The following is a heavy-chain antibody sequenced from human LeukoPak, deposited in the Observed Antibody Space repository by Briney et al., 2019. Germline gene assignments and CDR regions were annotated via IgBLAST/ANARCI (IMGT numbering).Heavy chain of an antibody. V-gene: IGHV1-2*02. CDR2: INPNSGGT. D-gene: IGHD1-20*01. J-gene: IGHJ6*02. CDR3: AISITNPWNDYCYGMDV. Sequence: ASVKVSCKASGYTFTGCYMHWVRQAPGQGLEWMGWINPNSGGTNYAQKFQGRVTMTRDTSISTAYMELSRLRSDDTAVYYCAISITNPWNDYCYGMDVWGQGTTVTVSS. CDR1: GYTFTGCY.